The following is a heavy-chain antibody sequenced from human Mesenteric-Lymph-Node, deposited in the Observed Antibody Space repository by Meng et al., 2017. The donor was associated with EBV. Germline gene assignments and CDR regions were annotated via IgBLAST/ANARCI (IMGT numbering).Heavy chain of an antibody. D-gene: IGHD3-22*01. CDR3: ARAGSSGYSSFDY. V-gene: IGHV4-4*02. Sequence: VQLQESGPGLVKPSQTLSLTCTVSGGSISSPHWWSWARQPPGKGLEWIGEIDHSGRTNYNPPLKSRVTISVDKSKSEFSLKLSSVTAADTAVYYCARAGSSGYSSFDYWGQGILVTVSS. CDR2: IDHSGRT. CDR1: GGSISSPHW. J-gene: IGHJ4*02.